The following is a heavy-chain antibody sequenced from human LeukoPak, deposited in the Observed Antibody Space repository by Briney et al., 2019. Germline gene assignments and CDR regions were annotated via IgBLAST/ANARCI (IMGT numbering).Heavy chain of an antibody. V-gene: IGHV4-39*01. CDR2: IYYSGST. Sequence: SETLSLTCTVSGGSISSSSYYWGWLRQPPGKGLEWIGSIYYSGSTYNNPSLESRVTISVDTSKNQFSLKLSSVTAADTAVYYCATSGWYLLPGVYWGQGTLVTVSS. D-gene: IGHD6-19*01. CDR1: GGSISSSSYY. CDR3: ATSGWYLLPGVY. J-gene: IGHJ4*02.